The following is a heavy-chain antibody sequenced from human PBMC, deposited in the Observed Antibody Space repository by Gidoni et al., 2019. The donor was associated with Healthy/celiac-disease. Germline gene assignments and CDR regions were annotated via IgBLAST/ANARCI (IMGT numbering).Heavy chain of an antibody. CDR1: GFTFSSYG. D-gene: IGHD1-26*01. Sequence: QVQLVESGGGVVQPGRSLRLACAASGFTFSSYGMHWIRQAPGKGLEWVAVISYDGSNKYYADSVKGRFTISRDNSKNTLYLQMNSLRAEDTAVYYCAKERGWELLRWFDPWGQGTLVTVSS. CDR3: AKERGWELLRWFDP. CDR2: ISYDGSNK. J-gene: IGHJ5*02. V-gene: IGHV3-30*18.